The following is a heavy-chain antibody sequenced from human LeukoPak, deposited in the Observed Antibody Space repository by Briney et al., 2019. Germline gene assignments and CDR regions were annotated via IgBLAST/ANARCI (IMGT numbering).Heavy chain of an antibody. CDR3: SKRGPNTGWHFFDY. Sequence: GGSLRLSCAASGFTVSSNYMSWVRQTPARGLEWVSSINEVGDDANYVDSVRGRFTVSRDNSKNTLYLQLNSLRAEDTALYYCSKRGPNTGWHFFDYWGPGTLVTVS. V-gene: IGHV3-23*01. CDR1: GFTVSSNY. D-gene: IGHD6-19*01. J-gene: IGHJ4*02. CDR2: INEVGDDA.